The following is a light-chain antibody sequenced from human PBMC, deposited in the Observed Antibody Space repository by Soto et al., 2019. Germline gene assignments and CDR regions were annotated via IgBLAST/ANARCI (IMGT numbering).Light chain of an antibody. CDR2: AAS. Sequence: EIAMTQFPAILSVSPGERDTLSFRASQSVTGRLAWYQQKRGQAPRLLIYAASTRATGIPARFSGSGSGTEFTLTISSLQSEDFAVYYCQQYNNWPITFGQGTRLDIK. V-gene: IGKV3-15*01. CDR3: QQYNNWPIT. CDR1: QSVTGR. J-gene: IGKJ5*01.